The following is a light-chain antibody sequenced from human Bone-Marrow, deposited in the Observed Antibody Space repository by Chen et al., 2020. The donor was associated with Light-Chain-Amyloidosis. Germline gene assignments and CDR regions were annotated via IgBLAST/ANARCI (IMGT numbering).Light chain of an antibody. CDR3: MQALQTPCA. V-gene: IGKV2-28*01. J-gene: IGKJ1*01. CDR1: QSLLHSNGYNY. Sequence: DNVMTQSPLSLPVSPGEPASISCRSSQSLLHSNGYNYLDWYLQKPGQSPQLLIFLGSNRASGVPNRFSGSGSGTDFTLTISRVEAEDVGVYYCMQALQTPCAFGQGTKVEIK. CDR2: LGS.